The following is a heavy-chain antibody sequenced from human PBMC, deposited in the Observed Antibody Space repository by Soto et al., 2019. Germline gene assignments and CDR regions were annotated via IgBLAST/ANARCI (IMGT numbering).Heavy chain of an antibody. J-gene: IGHJ5*02. D-gene: IGHD6-13*01. CDR2: ISSSSSTI. CDR1: GFTFGSYS. V-gene: IGHV3-48*01. CDR3: ARHPERIAQIGWFDP. Sequence: GVSLRLSCAASGFTFGSYSMNWVRQAPGKGLEWVSYISSSSSTIYYADSVKGRFTISRDNAKNSLYLQMNSLRAEDTAVYYCARHPERIAQIGWFDPWGQRTLVTVSS.